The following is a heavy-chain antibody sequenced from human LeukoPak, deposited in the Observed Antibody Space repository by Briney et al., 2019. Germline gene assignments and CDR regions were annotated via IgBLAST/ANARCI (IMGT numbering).Heavy chain of an antibody. J-gene: IGHJ4*02. Sequence: HPGGSLRLSCAASGFTFSSYGMSWVRQAPGKGLEWVSAISGSGGSTYYADSVKGRFTISRDNSKNTLYLQMNSLRAEDTAVYYCAKESGGGIAVAGDLDYWGQGTLVTVSS. CDR1: GFTFSSYG. V-gene: IGHV3-23*01. CDR3: AKESGGGIAVAGDLDY. CDR2: ISGSGGST. D-gene: IGHD6-19*01.